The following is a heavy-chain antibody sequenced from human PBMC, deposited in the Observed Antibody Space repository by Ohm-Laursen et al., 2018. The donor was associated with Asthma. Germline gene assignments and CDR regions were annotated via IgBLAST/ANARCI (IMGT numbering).Heavy chain of an antibody. D-gene: IGHD6-13*01. CDR1: GYTFSRYS. J-gene: IGHJ5*02. V-gene: IGHV3-21*01. CDR3: ARDSIAAADWFDP. CDR2: ISTASSFI. Sequence: SLRLSCAASGYTFSRYSIHWVRQIPGKGLEWVASISTASSFIYYADSVKGRFTISRDNAKNSLYLQMNSLRAEDTAVYYCARDSIAAADWFDPWGQGTLVTVSS.